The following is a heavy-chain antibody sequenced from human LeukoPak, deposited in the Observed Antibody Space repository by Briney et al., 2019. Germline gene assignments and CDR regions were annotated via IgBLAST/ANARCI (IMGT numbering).Heavy chain of an antibody. J-gene: IGHJ4*02. CDR2: INHSGST. Sequence: PSETLSLTCAVYGGSFSGYYWSWIRQPPGKGLEWIGEINHSGSTNYNPSLESRVTISVDTSKNQFSLKLGSVSATDTAVYYCVSPRGFSYGYFDYWGQGTLVTVSS. V-gene: IGHV4-34*01. CDR3: VSPRGFSYGYFDY. D-gene: IGHD5-18*01. CDR1: GGSFSGYY.